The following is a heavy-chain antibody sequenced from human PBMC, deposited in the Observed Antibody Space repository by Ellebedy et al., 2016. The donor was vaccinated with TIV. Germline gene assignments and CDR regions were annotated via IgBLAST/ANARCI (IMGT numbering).Heavy chain of an antibody. CDR2: INPDRGDT. V-gene: IGHV1-2*06. J-gene: IGHJ4*02. D-gene: IGHD5-24*01. Sequence: AASVKVSCKASGYTFTGYYIHWVRQAPGEGLEWMGRINPDRGDTDYAQKFQGRVTMTRETSISTAYMEMSRLRSDDTAVYFCARGLGWLKRDSDYWGQGTLVTVSS. CDR3: ARGLGWLKRDSDY. CDR1: GYTFTGYY.